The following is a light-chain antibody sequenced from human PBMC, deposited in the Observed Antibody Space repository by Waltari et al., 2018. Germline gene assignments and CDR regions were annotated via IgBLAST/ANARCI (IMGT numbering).Light chain of an antibody. V-gene: IGLV4-69*01. CDR2: VNSDGSH. J-gene: IGLJ3*02. CDR1: SGHSSNV. CDR3: QTGGHGTWV. Sequence: QLVLTQSPSASASLGASVKPTCTLSSGHSSNVIAWLQQQPEKGPRYLMKVNSDGSHSKGDEIPDRVSGSSSGAERYLTISSLQSEDEADYYCQTGGHGTWVFGGGTKLTVL.